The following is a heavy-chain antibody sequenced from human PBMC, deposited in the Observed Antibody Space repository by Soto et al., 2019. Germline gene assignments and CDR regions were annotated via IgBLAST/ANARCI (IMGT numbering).Heavy chain of an antibody. CDR2: IYSDGTT. Sequence: EVQLVETRGGLIQPGGSLRLSCAASGFTVSSNYMNWVRQAPGKGLEWVSIIYSDGTTSYADSVKGRFTISRDNFKNTLHLQMNSLRAEDTAVYYCAILSNWGQGTLVTVSS. V-gene: IGHV3-53*02. J-gene: IGHJ4*02. D-gene: IGHD6-6*01. CDR1: GFTVSSNY. CDR3: AILSN.